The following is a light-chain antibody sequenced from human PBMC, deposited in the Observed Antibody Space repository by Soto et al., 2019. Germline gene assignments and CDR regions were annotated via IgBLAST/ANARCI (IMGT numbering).Light chain of an antibody. J-gene: IGLJ1*01. CDR3: SSHTSSRTYV. CDR1: SSDVGGYNH. V-gene: IGLV2-14*01. CDR2: DVS. Sequence: SALTQPASVSGSPGQSITISCTGTSSDVGGYNHVSWYQQHPGKVPKLMIYDVSNRPSGVSNRFSGSKSGNTASLTISGLQAEDEADYYCSSHTSSRTYVFGTGTKLTVL.